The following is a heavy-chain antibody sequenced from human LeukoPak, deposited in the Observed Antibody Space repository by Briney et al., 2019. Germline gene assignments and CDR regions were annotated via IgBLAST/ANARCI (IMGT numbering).Heavy chain of an antibody. V-gene: IGHV4-30-2*01. Sequence: ASETLSLTCAVSGGSISGGGYSRSWIRQPPGKGLEWIGYIYHSGSTYYNPSLKSRVTISIDASNNQFSLRLTSVTAADTAVFYCARGDYCAGGGRNWFDPWSQGTLVTVSS. J-gene: IGHJ5*02. D-gene: IGHD3-16*01. CDR2: IYHSGST. CDR1: GGSISGGGYS. CDR3: ARGDYCAGGGRNWFDP.